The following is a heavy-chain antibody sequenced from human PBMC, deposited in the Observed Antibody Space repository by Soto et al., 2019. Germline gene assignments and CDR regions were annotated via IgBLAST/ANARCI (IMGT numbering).Heavy chain of an antibody. CDR1: GVNCDAAA. V-gene: IGHV3-9*01. Sequence: SLGLCCVASGVNCDAAARHGVGQGPGKGLEWVSGITWNSGHILYADSVKGRFTISRDNAKKSLYLELNSLRPEDTALYYCAKGRGSMIVVVMDYWGQGTPVTVSS. CDR3: AKGRGSMIVVVMDY. CDR2: ITWNSGHI. J-gene: IGHJ4*02. D-gene: IGHD3-22*01.